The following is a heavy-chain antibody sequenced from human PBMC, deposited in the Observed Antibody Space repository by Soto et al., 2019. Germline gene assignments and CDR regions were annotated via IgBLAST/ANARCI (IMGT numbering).Heavy chain of an antibody. CDR1: GFTFTSYA. J-gene: IGHJ4*02. CDR2: ISSSGSST. D-gene: IGHD5-12*01. V-gene: IGHV3-23*01. Sequence: EVQLLESGGGLVQPGGSLRLSCAASGFTFTSYAMTWVRQAPGKGLEWVSAISSSGSSTYYADSVKGRFTISRDNSKNTLYLQMNSLRAEDTAVYYCAKAGWGYEYYFDYWGQGILVTVSS. CDR3: AKAGWGYEYYFDY.